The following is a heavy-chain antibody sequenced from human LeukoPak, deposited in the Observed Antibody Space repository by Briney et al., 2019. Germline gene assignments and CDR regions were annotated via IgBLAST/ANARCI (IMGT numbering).Heavy chain of an antibody. Sequence: GASVKVSCKASGGTFSSYAISWVRQAPGQGLEWMGGIIPIFGTANYAQKFQGRVTITADESTSTAYMELRSLRSEDTAVYYCARGTLDAFDIWGQGTMVTVSS. V-gene: IGHV1-69*13. CDR1: GGTFSSYA. CDR2: IIPIFGTA. CDR3: ARGTLDAFDI. D-gene: IGHD2-2*01. J-gene: IGHJ3*02.